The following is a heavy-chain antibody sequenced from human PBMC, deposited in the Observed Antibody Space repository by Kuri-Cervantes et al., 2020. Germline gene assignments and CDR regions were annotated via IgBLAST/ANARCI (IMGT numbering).Heavy chain of an antibody. CDR3: ARGTDIVVVPADQLGMDV. J-gene: IGHJ6*02. Sequence: SVKVSCKASGGTFSSYAISWVRQAPGQGLEWMGGIIPILGIANYAQKFQGRVTITADKSTGTAYMELSSLRSEDTAVYYCARGTDIVVVPADQLGMDVWGQGTTVPSP. D-gene: IGHD2-2*01. V-gene: IGHV1-69*10. CDR2: IIPILGIA. CDR1: GGTFSSYA.